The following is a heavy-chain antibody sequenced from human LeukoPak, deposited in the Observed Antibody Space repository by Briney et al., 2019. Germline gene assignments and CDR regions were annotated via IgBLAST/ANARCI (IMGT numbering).Heavy chain of an antibody. V-gene: IGHV4-4*07. CDR1: GGSISSYY. Sequence: SETLSLTCTVSGGSISSYYWSWIRQPAGKGLEWIGRIYTSGSTNYNPSLKSRVTMSVDTSKNQFSLELSSVTAADTAVYYCARSHDSGGTRGLSWFDPWGQGTLVTVSS. D-gene: IGHD3-16*01. J-gene: IGHJ5*02. CDR2: IYTSGST. CDR3: ARSHDSGGTRGLSWFDP.